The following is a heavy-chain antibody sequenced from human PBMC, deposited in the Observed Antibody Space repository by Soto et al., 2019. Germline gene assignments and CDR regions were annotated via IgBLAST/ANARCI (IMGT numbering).Heavy chain of an antibody. J-gene: IGHJ4*02. CDR2: IYSSGSA. CDR3: ARHLNYGGSVYFDY. V-gene: IGHV4-39*01. D-gene: IGHD2-15*01. CDR1: GGAISSSSYY. Sequence: PSETLSLTCSVSGGAISSSSYYWGWIRQPPGKGLEWIGSIYSSGSAYYSPSLKSQVTISVDTSNNQFSLKLSSVTAADTAVYYCARHLNYGGSVYFDYWGQGTLVTVSS.